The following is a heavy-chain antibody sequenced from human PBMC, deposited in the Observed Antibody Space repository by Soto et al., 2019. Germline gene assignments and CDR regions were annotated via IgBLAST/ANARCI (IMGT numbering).Heavy chain of an antibody. D-gene: IGHD6-13*01. V-gene: IGHV3-33*01. J-gene: IGHJ6*02. CDR2: IWYDGSNK. CDR1: GFTFSSYG. Sequence: QVQLVESGGGVVQPGRSLRLSCAASGFTFSSYGMHWVRQAPGEGLEWVAVIWYDGSNKYYADSVKGRFTISRDNSKNTLYLQMNSLRAEDTAVYYCARDVIAAAGPYYYYGMDVWGQGTTVTVSS. CDR3: ARDVIAAAGPYYYYGMDV.